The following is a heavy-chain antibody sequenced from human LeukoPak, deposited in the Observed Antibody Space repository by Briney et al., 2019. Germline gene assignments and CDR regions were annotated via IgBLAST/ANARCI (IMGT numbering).Heavy chain of an antibody. CDR3: ATHYDILTGYSY. V-gene: IGHV1-24*01. J-gene: IGHJ4*02. CDR1: GCTLTELS. CDR2: FDPEDGET. D-gene: IGHD3-9*01. Sequence: GASVKVSCKVSGCTLTELSMHWVRQAPGKGLEWMGGFDPEDGETIYAQKFQGRVTMTEDTSTDTAYMELSSLRSEDTAVYYCATHYDILTGYSYWGQGTLVTVSS.